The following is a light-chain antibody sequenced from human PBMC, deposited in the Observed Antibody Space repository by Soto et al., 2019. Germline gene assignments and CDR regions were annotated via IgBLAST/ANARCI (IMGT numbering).Light chain of an antibody. CDR2: GAS. CDR3: QQYGSSPSIT. V-gene: IGKV3-20*01. J-gene: IGKJ5*01. Sequence: EIVLTQSPGTLSLSPGERATLSCRASQSVGSSYLAWYQQKPGQAPRLLIYGASSRATGIPDRFNSSGSGTDFTLTISRLEPEDFAVYYCQQYGSSPSITFGQGTRLEIK. CDR1: QSVGSSY.